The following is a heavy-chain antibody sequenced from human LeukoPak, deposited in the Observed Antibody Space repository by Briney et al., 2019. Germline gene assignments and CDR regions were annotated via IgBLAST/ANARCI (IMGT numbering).Heavy chain of an antibody. V-gene: IGHV3-23*01. CDR1: GFTFSSYA. D-gene: IGHD4-17*01. Sequence: PGGSLRLSCAASGFTFSSYAMSWVRQAPGKGLEWVSAISGSGGSTYYADSVKGRFTISRDNSKNTLYLQMNSLRAEDTAVYYCARDLGYGDYGGCFDYWGQGTLVTVSS. CDR3: ARDLGYGDYGGCFDY. CDR2: ISGSGGST. J-gene: IGHJ4*02.